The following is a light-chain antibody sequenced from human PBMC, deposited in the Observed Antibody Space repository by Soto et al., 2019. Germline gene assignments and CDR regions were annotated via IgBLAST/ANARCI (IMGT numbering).Light chain of an antibody. Sequence: EIVMTQSPATLSVSPGGRATLSCRSSQSISDTLAWYQQKAGQAASLLSLGASTRATGIPARFSGSGSGTEFIVIISSRHSEDFAVYYCQQYNNWPSFGQGTKVDIK. CDR2: GAS. V-gene: IGKV3-15*01. CDR3: QQYNNWPS. J-gene: IGKJ1*01. CDR1: QSISDT.